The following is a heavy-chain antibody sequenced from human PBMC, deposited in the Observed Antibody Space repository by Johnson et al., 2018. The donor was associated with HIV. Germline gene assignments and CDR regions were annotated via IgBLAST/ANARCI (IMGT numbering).Heavy chain of an antibody. CDR3: AKDHIVLVTAKDAFDI. J-gene: IGHJ3*02. CDR2: IRYDGSNK. V-gene: IGHV3-30*02. CDR1: GFTFSSYG. D-gene: IGHD2-21*02. Sequence: QVQLVESGGGVVQPGGSLRLSCAASGFTFSSYGMHWVRQAPGKGLEWVAFIRYDGSNKYYADSVKGRFTISRDNSKNTLYLQMNSLRAEDTAVYYCAKDHIVLVTAKDAFDIWGQGTMVTVSS.